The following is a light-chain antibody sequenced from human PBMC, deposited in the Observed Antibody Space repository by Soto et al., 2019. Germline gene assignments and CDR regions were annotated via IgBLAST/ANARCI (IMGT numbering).Light chain of an antibody. CDR1: QSISSTY. V-gene: IGKV3-20*01. J-gene: IGKJ2*01. CDR3: QQYGTSPPVYT. CDR2: GTY. Sequence: EIVLTQSPGTLSLSPGERATLSCRTSQSISSTYLAWYQQKPGQAPRRLIYGTYSRATGIPDRFSGSGSGRDFTLTISRLEPEDFAVYYCQQYGTSPPVYTFGQGTKLEIK.